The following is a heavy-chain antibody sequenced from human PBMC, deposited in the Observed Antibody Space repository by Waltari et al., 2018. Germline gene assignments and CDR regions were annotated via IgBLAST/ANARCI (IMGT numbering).Heavy chain of an antibody. CDR3: ARLEGPTVLGGLFDY. CDR2: INPNSGGT. Sequence: QVQLVQSGAEVKKPGASVKVSCKASGYTFTGYYMHWVRQAPGQGLEWMGRINPNSGGTNYAQKFQGRVTMTRDTSISTAYMELSRLRSDDTAVYYCARLEGPTVLGGLFDYWGQGTLVTVSS. CDR1: GYTFTGYY. J-gene: IGHJ4*02. V-gene: IGHV1-2*06. D-gene: IGHD3-16*01.